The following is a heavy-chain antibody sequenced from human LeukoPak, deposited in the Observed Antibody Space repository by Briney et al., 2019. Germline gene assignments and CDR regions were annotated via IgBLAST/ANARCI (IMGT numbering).Heavy chain of an antibody. CDR3: AREVVSGGNCFFDF. J-gene: IGHJ4*02. D-gene: IGHD2-15*01. Sequence: KPSETLSLTCTVSGGSMGNYYWTWIRQPPGKGLEWIGYIHYSEYSGRISTDYNPSLMSRVTISVDTSKNQFSLKLSSVTAADTAVYYCAREVVSGGNCFFDFWGQGILVTVSS. CDR2: IHYSEYSGRIST. CDR1: GGSMGNYY. V-gene: IGHV4-59*01.